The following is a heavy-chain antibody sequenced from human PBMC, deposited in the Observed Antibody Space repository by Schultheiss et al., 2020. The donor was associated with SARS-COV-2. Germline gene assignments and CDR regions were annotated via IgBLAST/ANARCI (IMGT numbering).Heavy chain of an antibody. J-gene: IGHJ6*02. D-gene: IGHD6-13*01. Sequence: SQTLSLTCAISGDSVSSNSAAWNWIRQSPSRGLEWLGRTYYRSKWYNDYAVSVKSRITINPDTSKNQFSLQLNSVTPEDTAVYYCARGTIPGTRSYYYYGMDVWGQGTTVTVSS. CDR2: TYYRSKWYN. CDR3: ARGTIPGTRSYYYYGMDV. CDR1: GDSVSSNSAA. V-gene: IGHV6-1*01.